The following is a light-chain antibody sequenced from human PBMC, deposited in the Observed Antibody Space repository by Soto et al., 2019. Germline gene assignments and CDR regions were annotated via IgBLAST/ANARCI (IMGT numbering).Light chain of an antibody. J-gene: IGKJ1*01. CDR1: QSVSSN. CDR2: GVS. V-gene: IGKV3-15*01. CDR3: QQYNNWPQT. Sequence: EIVMTQSPATLSVSPGERATLSCRASQSVSSNLAWYQQKPGQAPRLLIYGVSTRATGIPARFSGNGSGTEFTLTISSLQSEDFAVYYCQQYNNWPQTFGHGTKVEIK.